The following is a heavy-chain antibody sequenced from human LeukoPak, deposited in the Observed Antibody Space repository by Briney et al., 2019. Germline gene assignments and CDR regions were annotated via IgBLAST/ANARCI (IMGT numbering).Heavy chain of an antibody. V-gene: IGHV3-30*02. D-gene: IGHD6-13*01. CDR3: AGKAAAFYFDY. CDR2: MQYDGSQI. J-gene: IGHJ4*02. CDR1: GLAFSSYW. Sequence: GGSLRLSCTASGLAFSSYWMHWARQAPGKGLEWVAFMQYDGSQIYFVDSVKGRFTISRDNSKNALYLQMNSLRPEDTAIYYCAGKAAAFYFDYGGQGTLVTVSS.